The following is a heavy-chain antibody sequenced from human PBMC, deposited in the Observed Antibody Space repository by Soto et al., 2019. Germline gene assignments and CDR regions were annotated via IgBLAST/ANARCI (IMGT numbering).Heavy chain of an antibody. V-gene: IGHV3-7*03. CDR1: GFTFSSYW. J-gene: IGHJ4*02. Sequence: GGSLRLSCAASGFTFSSYWMSWVRQAPGKGLEWVASIRQDGSERYYVDSVKGRFTISRDNAKNSLYLQMNSLRAEDTAVYYCARSVAGSGLFDYWGQGTLVTVSS. CDR3: ARSVAGSGLFDY. CDR2: IRQDGSER. D-gene: IGHD2-15*01.